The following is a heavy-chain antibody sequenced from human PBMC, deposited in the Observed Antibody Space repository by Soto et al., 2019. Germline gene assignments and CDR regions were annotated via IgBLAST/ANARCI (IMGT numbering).Heavy chain of an antibody. Sequence: GASVKVSCKASGYTFTSYYMHWVRQAPGQGLEWMEIINPSGGSTSYARKFQGRVTMTRDTSTSTVYMELSSLRSEDTAVYYCARNSFDYVFYYGMDAWGQGTTVTVSS. CDR1: GYTFTSYY. J-gene: IGHJ6*02. CDR2: INPSGGST. CDR3: ARNSFDYVFYYGMDA. D-gene: IGHD3-16*01. V-gene: IGHV1-46*01.